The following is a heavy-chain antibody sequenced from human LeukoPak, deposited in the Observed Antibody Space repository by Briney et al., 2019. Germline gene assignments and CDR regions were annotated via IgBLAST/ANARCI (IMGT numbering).Heavy chain of an antibody. V-gene: IGHV5-51*01. Sequence: GESLKISCKGSGYSFTSYWIGWVRQMPGKGLEWMGIIYPGDSATRYSPPFQGQVTISADESISTAYLQWSSLKASDTALYYCAGQRWELPIDYWGQGTLVTVSS. CDR3: AGQRWELPIDY. J-gene: IGHJ4*02. CDR1: GYSFTSYW. CDR2: IYPGDSAT. D-gene: IGHD1-26*01.